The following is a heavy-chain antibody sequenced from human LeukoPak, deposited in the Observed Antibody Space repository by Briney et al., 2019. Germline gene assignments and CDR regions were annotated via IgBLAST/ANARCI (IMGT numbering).Heavy chain of an antibody. CDR3: ARGPLGSYDSSGYYPIGYYYYGMDV. CDR1: GYTFTSYY. V-gene: IGHV1-46*01. CDR2: INPSGGST. D-gene: IGHD3-22*01. J-gene: IGHJ6*02. Sequence: ASVTVSCKASGYTFTSYYMHWVRQAPGQGLEWMGIINPSGGSTSYAQKFQGRVTMTRDTSTSTVYMELSSLRSEDTAVYYCARGPLGSYDSSGYYPIGYYYYGMDVWGQGTTVTVSS.